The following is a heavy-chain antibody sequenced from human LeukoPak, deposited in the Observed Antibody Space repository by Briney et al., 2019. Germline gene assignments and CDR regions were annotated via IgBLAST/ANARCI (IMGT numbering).Heavy chain of an antibody. CDR3: AKIQTRIQRRAYYYYGMDV. J-gene: IGHJ6*02. D-gene: IGHD1-1*01. V-gene: IGHV3-30*18. Sequence: GGSLRLSCAASGFTFSSYGMHWVRQAPGKGLEWVAVISYDGSNKYYADSVKGRFTISRDNSKNTLYLQVNSLRAEDTAVYYCAKIQTRIQRRAYYYYGMDVWGQGTTVTVSS. CDR2: ISYDGSNK. CDR1: GFTFSSYG.